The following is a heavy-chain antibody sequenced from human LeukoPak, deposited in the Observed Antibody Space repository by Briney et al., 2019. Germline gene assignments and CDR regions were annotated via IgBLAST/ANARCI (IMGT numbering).Heavy chain of an antibody. V-gene: IGHV4-39*01. Sequence: SETLSLTCTVSGGSISSSSYYWGWIRQPPGKGLEWIGSIYYSGSTYYNPSLKSRVTISVDTSKNQFSLKLSSVTAADTAVYYCARHEGYYESSCLVHYWGQGTLVTVSS. CDR1: GGSISSSSYY. J-gene: IGHJ4*02. CDR3: ARHEGYYESSCLVHY. D-gene: IGHD3-22*01. CDR2: IYYSGST.